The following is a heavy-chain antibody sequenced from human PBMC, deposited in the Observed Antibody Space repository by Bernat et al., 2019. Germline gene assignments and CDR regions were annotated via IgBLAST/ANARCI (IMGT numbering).Heavy chain of an antibody. CDR1: GFTFSSYA. D-gene: IGHD4-11*01. J-gene: IGHJ2*01. CDR2: ISYDGSNK. CDR3: ARGSGSNPLGWYSDL. Sequence: QVQLVESGGGVVQPGRSLRLSCAASGFTFSSYAMHWVRQAPGKGLEWVAVISYDGSNKYYADSVKGRFTISRDNSKNTRYLQMNSLRAEDTAVYYCARGSGSNPLGWYSDLWGRGTLVTVSS. V-gene: IGHV3-30*01.